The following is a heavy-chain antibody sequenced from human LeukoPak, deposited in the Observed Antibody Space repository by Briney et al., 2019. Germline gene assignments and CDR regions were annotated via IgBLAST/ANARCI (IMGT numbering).Heavy chain of an antibody. V-gene: IGHV4-59*08. J-gene: IGHJ4*02. CDR2: IYYSGSA. D-gene: IGHD1-14*01. CDR3: ARLFGSSTVADY. Sequence: SETLPLTCTVSGGSISGYFWSWIRQPPGKGLEWIGYIYYSGSATYNPSLRGRVTISVDTSKNQFSLKLSSVTAADTAVYYCARLFGSSTVADYWGQGTLVTVSS. CDR1: GGSISGYF.